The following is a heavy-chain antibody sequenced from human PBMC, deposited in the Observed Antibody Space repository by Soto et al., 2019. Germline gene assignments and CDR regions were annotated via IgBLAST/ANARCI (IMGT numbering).Heavy chain of an antibody. CDR1: GGSFSGYY. CDR3: ASAPRDILTVYYDFRWFDP. Sequence: SETLSLTCAFYGGSFSGYYWSWIRQPPGKGLEWIREINHSGSTNYNPSLKSRVTISVDTSKNQFSLKLSSVTAADTAVYSCASAPRDILTVYYDFRWFDPWGKGTLVTVSS. J-gene: IGHJ5*02. CDR2: INHSGST. V-gene: IGHV4-34*01. D-gene: IGHD3-9*01.